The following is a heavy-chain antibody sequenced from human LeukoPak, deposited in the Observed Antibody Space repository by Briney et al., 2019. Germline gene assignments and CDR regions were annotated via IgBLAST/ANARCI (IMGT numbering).Heavy chain of an antibody. CDR2: ISAYNGNT. D-gene: IGHD6-13*01. CDR3: AREQSINSWYPDY. J-gene: IGHJ4*02. CDR1: GYTFTSYG. V-gene: IGHV1-18*01. Sequence: ASVKVSCKASGYTFTSYGISWVRQAPGQGLEWMGWISAYNGNTNYAQKLQGRVTMTTDTSTSTVYMELRSLRSDDTAVYYCAREQSINSWYPDYWGQGTLVTVSS.